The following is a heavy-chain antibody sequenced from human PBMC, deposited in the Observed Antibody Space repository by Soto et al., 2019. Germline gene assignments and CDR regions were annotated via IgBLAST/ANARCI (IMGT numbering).Heavy chain of an antibody. CDR3: ASVYDFWSGKSPFDY. CDR2: ISSSSSYI. J-gene: IGHJ4*02. Sequence: PGGSLRLSCAASGFTFSSYSMNWVRQAPGKGLEWVSSISSSSSYIYYADSVKGRFTISRDNAKNSLYLQMNSLRAEDTAVYYCASVYDFWSGKSPFDYWGQGTLVTVSS. V-gene: IGHV3-21*01. CDR1: GFTFSSYS. D-gene: IGHD3-3*01.